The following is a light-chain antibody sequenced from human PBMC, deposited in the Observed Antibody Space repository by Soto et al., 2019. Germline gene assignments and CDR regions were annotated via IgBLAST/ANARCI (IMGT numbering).Light chain of an antibody. CDR2: DVS. CDR3: TSYTSASTQV. CDR1: SSDVGGYNY. V-gene: IGLV2-14*01. Sequence: QSALTQPASVSGSAGQSITISCTGSSSDVGGYNYVSWYQQHPGKAPKLIIYDVSNRPSGVSNRFSGSKSGNTASLTISGLQAEDEPDYYCTSYTSASTQVFGGGTKLTV. J-gene: IGLJ2*01.